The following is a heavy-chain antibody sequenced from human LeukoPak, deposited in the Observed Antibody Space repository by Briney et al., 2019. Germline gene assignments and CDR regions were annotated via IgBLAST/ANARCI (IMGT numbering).Heavy chain of an antibody. Sequence: ASVKVPCKASGYTFTSYYMHWVRQAPGQGLEWREIINPNVSSTFYAQKFQGRVTMTRDTSTSTFYMELSSLKSEDTAMYYCAREDYSGNVGVPDYWGQGTRVTVSS. CDR1: GYTFTSYY. D-gene: IGHD4-23*01. CDR3: AREDYSGNVGVPDY. V-gene: IGHV1-46*01. CDR2: INPNVSST. J-gene: IGHJ4*02.